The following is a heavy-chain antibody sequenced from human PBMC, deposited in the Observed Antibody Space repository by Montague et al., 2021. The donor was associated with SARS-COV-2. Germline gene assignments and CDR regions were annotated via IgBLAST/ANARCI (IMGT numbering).Heavy chain of an antibody. CDR1: RGSVTSTTYY. D-gene: IGHD6-25*01. Sequence: TLSLTCTVSRGSVTSTTYYWSWFRQRPGRGLEWVGFIYFSGITAYSPSLENRLTMSIDTSKNQFSLRLTSATAADTAVYYCAKGSGYPWGRGTRVAVSS. CDR2: IYFSGIT. V-gene: IGHV4-31*03. J-gene: IGHJ2*01. CDR3: AKGSGYP.